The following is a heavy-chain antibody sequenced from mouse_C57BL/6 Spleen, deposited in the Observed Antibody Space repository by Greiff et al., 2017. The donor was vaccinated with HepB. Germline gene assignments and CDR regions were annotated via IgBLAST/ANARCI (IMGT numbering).Heavy chain of an antibody. Sequence: VQLQQPGAELVKPGASVKMSCKASGYTFTSYWITWVKQRPGQGLEWIGDIYPGSGSTNYNEKFKSKATLTVDTSSSTAYMQLSSLTSEDSAVYYCSRSITTVVAGDAMDYWGQGTSVTVSS. CDR1: GYTFTSYW. CDR3: SRSITTVVAGDAMDY. CDR2: IYPGSGST. D-gene: IGHD1-1*01. J-gene: IGHJ4*01. V-gene: IGHV1-55*01.